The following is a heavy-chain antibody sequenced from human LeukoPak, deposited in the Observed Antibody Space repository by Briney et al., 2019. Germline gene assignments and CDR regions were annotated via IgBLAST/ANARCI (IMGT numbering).Heavy chain of an antibody. CDR1: GFTFSSYW. V-gene: IGHV3-7*03. CDR3: ARLPDVRIRYFDWLPEAWFDP. D-gene: IGHD3-9*01. Sequence: PGGSLRLSCAASGFTFSSYWMSWVRQAPGKGLEWVANIKQDGSGKYYVDSVKGRFTISRDNAKNSLYLQMNSLRAEDTAVYYCARLPDVRIRYFDWLPEAWFDPWGQGTLVTVSS. CDR2: IKQDGSGK. J-gene: IGHJ5*02.